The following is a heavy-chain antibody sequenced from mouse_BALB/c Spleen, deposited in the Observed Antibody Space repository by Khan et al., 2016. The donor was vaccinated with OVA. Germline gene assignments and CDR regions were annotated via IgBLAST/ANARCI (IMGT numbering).Heavy chain of an antibody. CDR1: GYTFTDYA. Sequence: QVQLQQSGPELVRPGESVKISCKGSGYTFTDYAMHWVKQSHGKGLEWIGVISIYYDNTNYNQKFKGKATMTVDKSSSTAYMELARLTSEDSAIYYCARWGRWVRRGGGDSDYWGLGTTLTVSS. V-gene: IGHV1S137*01. CDR3: ARWGRWVRRGGGDSDY. CDR2: ISIYYDNT. J-gene: IGHJ2*01. D-gene: IGHD2-2*01.